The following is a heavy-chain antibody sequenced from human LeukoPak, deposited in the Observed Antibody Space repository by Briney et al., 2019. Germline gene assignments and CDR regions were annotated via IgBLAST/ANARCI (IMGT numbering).Heavy chain of an antibody. CDR2: INPNNGDT. CDR1: GYTFTDYY. CDR3: ARGPYPYWYFDL. Sequence: GASVKVSCEASGYTFTDYYMHWVRQAPGQGLGWVGWINPNNGDTYYAQRFQDRVTMTRDTSISTAYMDLSRLRSDDTSLYYCARGPYPYWYFDLWGRGTLVTVSS. D-gene: IGHD2-2*02. J-gene: IGHJ2*01. V-gene: IGHV1-2*02.